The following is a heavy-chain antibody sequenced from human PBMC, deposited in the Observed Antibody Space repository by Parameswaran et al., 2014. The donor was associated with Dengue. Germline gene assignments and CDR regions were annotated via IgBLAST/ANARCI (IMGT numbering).Heavy chain of an antibody. CDR2: INPSGGST. J-gene: IGHJ4*02. D-gene: IGHD5-24*01. V-gene: IGHV1-46*01. CDR3: ARDKGGFGDDSNYDY. Sequence: WVRQAPGQGLEWMGIINPSGGSTSYAQKFQGRVTMTRDTSTSTVYMELSSLRSEDTAVYYCARDKGGFGDDSNYDYWGQGTLVTVSS.